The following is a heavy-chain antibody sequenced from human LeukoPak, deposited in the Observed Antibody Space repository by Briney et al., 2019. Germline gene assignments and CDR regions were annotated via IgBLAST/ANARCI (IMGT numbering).Heavy chain of an antibody. J-gene: IGHJ4*02. Sequence: GESLRLSCAASGFTFSSYAMSWVRQAPGKGLEWVSAISGSGGSTYYADSVKGRFTISRDNSKNTLYLQMNGLRAEDTAVYYCAKAGSIWGSYREYLDYWGQGTLVTVSS. V-gene: IGHV3-23*01. CDR3: AKAGSIWGSYREYLDY. D-gene: IGHD3-16*02. CDR2: ISGSGGST. CDR1: GFTFSSYA.